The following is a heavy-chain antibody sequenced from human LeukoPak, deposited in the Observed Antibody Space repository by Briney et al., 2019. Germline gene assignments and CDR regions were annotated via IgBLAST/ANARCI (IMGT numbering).Heavy chain of an antibody. J-gene: IGHJ4*02. V-gene: IGHV4-34*01. CDR1: GGSFSGYY. D-gene: IGHD2-21*02. CDR2: INHSGST. CDR3: ARYPPCRGGDCYYFDY. Sequence: SETLSLTCAVYGGSFSGYYWSWIRQPPGKGLEWIGEINHSGSTNYNPSLKSRVTISVDTSKNQFSLKLSSVTAADTAVYYCARYPPCRGGDCYYFDYWGQGTLVTVSS.